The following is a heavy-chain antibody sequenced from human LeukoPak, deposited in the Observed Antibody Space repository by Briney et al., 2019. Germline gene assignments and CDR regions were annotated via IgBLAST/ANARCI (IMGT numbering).Heavy chain of an antibody. D-gene: IGHD3-3*01. J-gene: IGHJ5*02. CDR2: IYYSGST. V-gene: IGHV4-31*03. CDR1: GGSISSGGYY. CDR3: ARGSGFWSGYYPDNWFDP. Sequence: SQTLSLTCTVSGGSISSGGYYWSWIRQHPGKGLEWIGYIYYSGSTCYNPSLKSRVTISVDTSKNQFSLKLSSVTAADTAVYYCARGSGFWSGYYPDNWFDPWGQGTLVTVSS.